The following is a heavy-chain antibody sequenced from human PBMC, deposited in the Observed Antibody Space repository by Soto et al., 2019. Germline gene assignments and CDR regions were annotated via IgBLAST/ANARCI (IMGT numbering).Heavy chain of an antibody. CDR1: GFTFSSYG. V-gene: IGHV3-23*01. CDR2: ISGSGDST. J-gene: IGHJ4*02. D-gene: IGHD6-13*01. Sequence: EVPLLESGGGLVQPGGSLRLSCAASGFTFSSYGINWVRQAPGKGLEWVSGISGSGDSTHYADSVKGRFTISRDNSKRTLYLQMNSLRAEDTAVYYCAKQAPYSNCWYEIDHWGQGTLVTVSS. CDR3: AKQAPYSNCWYEIDH.